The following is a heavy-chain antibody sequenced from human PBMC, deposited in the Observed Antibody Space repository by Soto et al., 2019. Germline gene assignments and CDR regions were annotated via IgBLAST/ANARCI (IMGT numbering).Heavy chain of an antibody. Sequence: GGSLRLSCAASGSAFSTYAMSWVRQAPGKGLEWVSSISGSGSTTDHADSVKGRFTISRDNSKNTLYLQMNSLRAEDTAVYYCATKAGDCIRSICYTFDHWGPGALVTVSS. J-gene: IGHJ4*02. CDR1: GSAFSTYA. V-gene: IGHV3-23*01. CDR2: ISGSGSTT. CDR3: ATKAGDCIRSICYTFDH. D-gene: IGHD2-21*01.